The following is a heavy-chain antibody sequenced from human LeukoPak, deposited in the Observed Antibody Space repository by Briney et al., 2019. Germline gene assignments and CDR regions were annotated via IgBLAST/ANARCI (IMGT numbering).Heavy chain of an antibody. CDR2: INHSGST. V-gene: IGHV4-34*01. Sequence: SETLSLTCAVYGGSFSGYYWSWIRQPPGKGLEWIGEINHSGSTNYNPSLKSRVTISVDTSKNQFCLKLSSVTAADTAVYYCARQVPAADYWGQGTLVTVSS. CDR1: GGSFSGYY. D-gene: IGHD2-2*01. J-gene: IGHJ4*02. CDR3: ARQVPAADY.